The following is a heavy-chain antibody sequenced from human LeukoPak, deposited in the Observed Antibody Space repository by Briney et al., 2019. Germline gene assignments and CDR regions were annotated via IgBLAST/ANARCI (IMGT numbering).Heavy chain of an antibody. J-gene: IGHJ3*02. Sequence: GGSLRLSCVLSGLTFSDAWMSWVRQAPGRGLEWVANINGDGDGKRYADSVKDRFTISRDNARSLVFLQIHSLRDEDTALYYCARDSSPDSATTYYDALDMWGQGTMVTVSS. V-gene: IGHV3-7*01. CDR1: GLTFSDAW. D-gene: IGHD1-1*01. CDR2: INGDGDGK. CDR3: ARDSSPDSATTYYDALDM.